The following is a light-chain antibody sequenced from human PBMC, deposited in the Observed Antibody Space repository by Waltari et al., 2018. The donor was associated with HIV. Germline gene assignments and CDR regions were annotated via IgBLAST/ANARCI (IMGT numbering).Light chain of an antibody. CDR1: SSNTANNY. J-gene: IGLJ3*02. V-gene: IGLV1-51*01. CDR3: GTWDSSLSAGV. Sequence: VLTQPPSVPASPGQKVTISCPGSSSNTANNYAPCYQHLPGTAPKLLIYDNNKRPAGIPDRFPGSKSGTSATLGITGPQTGDEADYYCGTWDSSLSAGVFGGGTKLTVL. CDR2: DNN.